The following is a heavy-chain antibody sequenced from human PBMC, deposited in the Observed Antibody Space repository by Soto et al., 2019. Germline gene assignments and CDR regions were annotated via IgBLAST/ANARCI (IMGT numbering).Heavy chain of an antibody. V-gene: IGHV5-10-1*01. CDR1: GYSVTSYW. D-gene: IGHD5-18*01. J-gene: IGHJ6*02. CDR2: IDPSDSYT. Sequence: PGESLKISCKGSGYSVTSYWISWVRQMPGKGLEWMGRIDPSDSYTNYSPSFQGHVTISADKSISTAYLQWSSLKASDTAMYYCARLLLPDTVMPQYYYYGMDVWGQGTTVTVSS. CDR3: ARLLLPDTVMPQYYYYGMDV.